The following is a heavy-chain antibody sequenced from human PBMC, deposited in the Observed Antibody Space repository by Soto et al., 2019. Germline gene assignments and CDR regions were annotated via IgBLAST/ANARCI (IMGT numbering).Heavy chain of an antibody. CDR2: INAYNGNT. V-gene: IGHV1-18*01. D-gene: IGHD1-26*01. CDR3: ARDNFSGSYSFDY. Sequence: GSSVKVSCKASGYTFTSYGISWVRQAPGQGLEWMGWINAYNGNTNYAQKLQGRATMTTDTSTSTAYMELSRLRSDDTAVYYCARDNFSGSYSFDYWGQGTLVTVSS. J-gene: IGHJ4*01. CDR1: GYTFTSYG.